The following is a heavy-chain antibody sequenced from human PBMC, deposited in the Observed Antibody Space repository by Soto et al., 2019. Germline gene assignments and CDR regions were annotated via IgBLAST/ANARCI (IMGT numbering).Heavy chain of an antibody. Sequence: GGSLRLSCAASGFTFSSYGMHWVRQAPGKGLEWVAVISYDGSNKYYADSVKGRFTISRDNSKNTLYLQMNSLRAEDTAVYYCAKGMTTRLPYWFDPWGQGTLVTVS. CDR2: ISYDGSNK. D-gene: IGHD4-4*01. J-gene: IGHJ5*02. V-gene: IGHV3-30*18. CDR1: GFTFSSYG. CDR3: AKGMTTRLPYWFDP.